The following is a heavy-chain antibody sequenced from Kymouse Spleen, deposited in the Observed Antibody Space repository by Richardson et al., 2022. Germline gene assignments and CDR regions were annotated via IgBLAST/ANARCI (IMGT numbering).Heavy chain of an antibody. D-gene: IGHD1-7*01. Sequence: QVQLQESGPGLVKPSETLSLTCTVSGGSISSYYWSWIRQPPGKGLEWIGYIYYSGSTNYNPSLKSRVTISVDTSKNQFSLKLSSVTAADTAVYYCARDRNWNYEGWFDPWGQGTLVTVSS. CDR2: IYYSGST. J-gene: IGHJ5*02. CDR3: ARDRNWNYEGWFDP. CDR1: GGSISSYY. V-gene: IGHV4-59*01.